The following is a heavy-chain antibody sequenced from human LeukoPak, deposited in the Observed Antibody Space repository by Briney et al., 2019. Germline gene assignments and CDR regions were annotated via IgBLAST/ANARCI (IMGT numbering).Heavy chain of an antibody. Sequence: ASVKVSCKASGYTFTSYYMHWVRQAPGQGLEWMGIINPSGGSTSYAQKFQGRVTMTRDTSTSTVYMELSSLRSEDTAVYYCARGGGNYDILTGYYEGAAFDIWGQGTMATVSS. CDR2: INPSGGST. V-gene: IGHV1-46*01. CDR1: GYTFTSYY. CDR3: ARGGGNYDILTGYYEGAAFDI. J-gene: IGHJ3*02. D-gene: IGHD3-9*01.